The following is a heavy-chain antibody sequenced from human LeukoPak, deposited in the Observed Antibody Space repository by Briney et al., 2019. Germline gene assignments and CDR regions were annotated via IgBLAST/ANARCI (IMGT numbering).Heavy chain of an antibody. V-gene: IGHV3-23*01. CDR2: ISGSGGST. Sequence: GGSLRLSCAASGFTFSSNAMSWVRQAPGKGLEWVSAISGSGGSTYYADSVKGRFTISRDNSKNTLHLQMNSLRAEDTAVYYCAKDGGYCSSTSCSPGAFDIWGHGTMVTVSS. CDR1: GFTFSSNA. D-gene: IGHD2-2*01. J-gene: IGHJ3*02. CDR3: AKDGGYCSSTSCSPGAFDI.